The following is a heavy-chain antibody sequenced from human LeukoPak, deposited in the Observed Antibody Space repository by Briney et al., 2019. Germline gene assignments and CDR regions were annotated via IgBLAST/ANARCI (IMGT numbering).Heavy chain of an antibody. CDR1: GFTFSSYS. CDR3: ARDWVESTYYYGMDV. Sequence: GGSLRLSCAASGFTFSSYSMNWVRQAPGKGLEWVSSISSSSSYIYYADSVKVRFTISRDNAKNSLYLQMNSLRAEDTAVYYCARDWVESTYYYGMDVWGQGTTVTVSS. D-gene: IGHD3-16*01. V-gene: IGHV3-21*01. J-gene: IGHJ6*02. CDR2: ISSSSSYI.